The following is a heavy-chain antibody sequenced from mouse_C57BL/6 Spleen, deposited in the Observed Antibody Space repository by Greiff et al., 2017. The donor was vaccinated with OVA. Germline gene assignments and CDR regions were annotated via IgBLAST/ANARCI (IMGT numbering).Heavy chain of an antibody. D-gene: IGHD2-3*01. J-gene: IGHJ4*01. CDR1: GYTFTSYT. CDR2: INPSSGYT. V-gene: IGHV1-4*01. Sequence: VQLQQSGAELARPGASVKMSCKASGYTFTSYTMHWVKQRPGQGLEWIGYINPSSGYTKYNQKFKDKATLTADKSSSTAYMQLSSLTSEDSAVYYCARSGIYDGYYYAMDYWGQGTSVTVSS. CDR3: ARSGIYDGYYYAMDY.